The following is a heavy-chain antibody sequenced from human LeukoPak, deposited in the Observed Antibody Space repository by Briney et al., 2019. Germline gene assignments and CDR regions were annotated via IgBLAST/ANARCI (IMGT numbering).Heavy chain of an antibody. Sequence: GGSLRLSCAASGFTFSNAWMSWVRQPPGKGLEWVGRMKSKTDGGTTDYAAPVKGRFTISRDDSKNTLYLQMHSLKTEDTAVYSCTTDPTPPMTTVTTGYWGQGTLVTVSS. CDR1: GFTFSNAW. CDR2: MKSKTDGGTT. V-gene: IGHV3-15*01. CDR3: TTDPTPPMTTVTTGY. D-gene: IGHD4-17*01. J-gene: IGHJ4*02.